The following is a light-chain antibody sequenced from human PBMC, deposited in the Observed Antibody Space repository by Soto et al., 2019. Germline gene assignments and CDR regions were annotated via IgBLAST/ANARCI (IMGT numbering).Light chain of an antibody. CDR1: QSVSNNY. CDR3: QQYGRSGT. CDR2: GAS. J-gene: IGKJ1*01. Sequence: EVGLTQCTGTLSLSPGERATLSCRASQSVSNNYLAWYQQKPGQAPRLLIYGASNRATGIPDRFSGSGSGTDFTLTISRLEPEDFAVYYCQQYGRSGTFGQGTDVDI. V-gene: IGKV3-20*01.